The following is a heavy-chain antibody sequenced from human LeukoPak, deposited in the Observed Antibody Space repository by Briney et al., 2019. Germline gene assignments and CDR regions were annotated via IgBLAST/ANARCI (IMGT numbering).Heavy chain of an antibody. CDR1: GFTFSDYY. CDR2: ISSSGSTI. CDR3: ARGLRYYDFWSGPNGGFDP. Sequence: GGSLRLSCAASGFTFSDYYMSWIRQAPGKGLEWVSYISSSGSTIYYADSVKGRFTISRDNAKNTLYLQMNSLRAEDTAVYYCARGLRYYDFWSGPNGGFDPWGQGTLVTVSS. V-gene: IGHV3-11*04. D-gene: IGHD3-3*01. J-gene: IGHJ5*02.